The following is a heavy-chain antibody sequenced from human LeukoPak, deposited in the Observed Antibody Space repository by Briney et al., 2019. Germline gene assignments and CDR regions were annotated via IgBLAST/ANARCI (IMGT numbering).Heavy chain of an antibody. D-gene: IGHD2-2*01. V-gene: IGHV4-4*07. CDR1: GGSISSYY. CDR3: ARAKDYCSSTSCYIGGEWGLDY. CDR2: IYNSGST. J-gene: IGHJ4*02. Sequence: SETLSLTCTVSGGSISSYYWRWIRQPAGKGLEWIGRIYNSGSTNYNPSLKSRVTMSVDTSKNQFSLKLSSVTAADTAVYYCARAKDYCSSTSCYIGGEWGLDYWGQGTLVTVSS.